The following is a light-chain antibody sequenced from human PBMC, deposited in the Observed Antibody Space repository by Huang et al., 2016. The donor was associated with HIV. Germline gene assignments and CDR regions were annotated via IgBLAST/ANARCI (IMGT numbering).Light chain of an antibody. CDR2: GAA. Sequence: IVLTQSPGTLSLSPGERVTLSCRASQSVPSNYLAWYKPSPGQAPRLLIYGAANMATGIPDRCSGRGSGTDFTLTISRLEPEDFAVYYCQQYGRSPFTFGLGTKLEIK. V-gene: IGKV3-20*01. CDR3: QQYGRSPFT. CDR1: QSVPSNY. J-gene: IGKJ2*01.